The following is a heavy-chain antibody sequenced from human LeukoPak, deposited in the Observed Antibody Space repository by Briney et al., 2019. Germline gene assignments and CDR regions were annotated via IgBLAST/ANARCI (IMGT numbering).Heavy chain of an antibody. Sequence: ASVKVSCKASGYTFTGYYMHWVRQAPGQGLEWMGWINPNSGGTNYAQKFQGRVTMTRGTSISTAYMELSRLRSDDTAVYYCARGWYPGPTYYFDYWGQGTLVTVSS. V-gene: IGHV1-2*02. CDR1: GYTFTGYY. D-gene: IGHD6-19*01. J-gene: IGHJ4*02. CDR2: INPNSGGT. CDR3: ARGWYPGPTYYFDY.